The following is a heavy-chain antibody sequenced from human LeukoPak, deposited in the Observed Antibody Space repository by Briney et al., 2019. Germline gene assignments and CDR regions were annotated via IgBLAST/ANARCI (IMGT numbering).Heavy chain of an antibody. CDR3: ARGVVVAALDY. V-gene: IGHV4-59*11. J-gene: IGHJ4*02. CDR2: IYYSGST. Sequence: PSETLSLTCTVSGGSISSHYWSWIRQPPGKGLEWIGYIYYSGSTNYNPSLKSRVTISVDTSKNQFSLKLSSVTAADTAVYYCARGVVVAALDYWGQGTLVTVSS. CDR1: GGSISSHY. D-gene: IGHD2-15*01.